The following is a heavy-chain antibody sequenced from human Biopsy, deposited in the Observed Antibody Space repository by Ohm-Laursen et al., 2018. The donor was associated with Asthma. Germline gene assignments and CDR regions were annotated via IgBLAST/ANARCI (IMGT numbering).Heavy chain of an antibody. V-gene: IGHV3-30*01. D-gene: IGHD1-1*01. J-gene: IGHJ3*02. CDR3: VRDGTDDAFDI. CDR2: ISKDASTQ. CDR1: GFSFSNFA. Sequence: SLRLPYSASGFSFSNFAIHWVRQAPGKGLEWVGVISKDASTQDYADSVKGRFTMARDNSKNTLDLQMNSLREEDTAVYYCVRDGTDDAFDIWGQGTVVSVSS.